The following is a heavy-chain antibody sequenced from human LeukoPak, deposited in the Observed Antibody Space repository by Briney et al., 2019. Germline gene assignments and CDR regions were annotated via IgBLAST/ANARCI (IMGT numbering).Heavy chain of an antibody. CDR1: GFTFSSYW. Sequence: PGGSLRLSCAASGFTFSSYWMSWVRQAPGKGLEWVANIKQDGSEKYYVDSVKGRFTISRDNSKSTLYLQMNSLRAEDTAVYHCAKDDSSGYKGAFDYWGQGTLVTVSS. D-gene: IGHD3-22*01. CDR3: AKDDSSGYKGAFDY. V-gene: IGHV3-7*01. CDR2: IKQDGSEK. J-gene: IGHJ4*02.